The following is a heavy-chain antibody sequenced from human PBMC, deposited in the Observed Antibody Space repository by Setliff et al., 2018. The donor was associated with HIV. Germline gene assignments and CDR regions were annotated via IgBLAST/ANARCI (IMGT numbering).Heavy chain of an antibody. CDR1: GGSISSYY. V-gene: IGHV4-59*12. CDR3: ARERSLITNRRYFDS. CDR2: ISYSGTT. D-gene: IGHD3-16*01. Sequence: SETLSLTCTVSGGSISSYYWSWIRQPPGKGLEWIGHISYSGTTNYNPSLKSRVTISVDTSKNQFSLKVSSVTAADTAVYYCARERSLITNRRYFDSWGQGTLVTVSS. J-gene: IGHJ4*02.